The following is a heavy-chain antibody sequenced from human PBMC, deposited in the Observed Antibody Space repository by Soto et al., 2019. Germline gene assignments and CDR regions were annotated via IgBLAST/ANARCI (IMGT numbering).Heavy chain of an antibody. V-gene: IGHV3-21*01. CDR2: ISSSSSYI. J-gene: IGHJ5*02. Sequence: GGSLRLSCAASGFTFSSYSMNWVRQAPGKGLEWVSSISSSSSYIYYADSVKGRFTISRDNAKNSLYLQMNSLRAEDTAVYYCARDSMEEQWPRWRYNWFDPWGQGTLVTVSS. D-gene: IGHD6-19*01. CDR1: GFTFSSYS. CDR3: ARDSMEEQWPRWRYNWFDP.